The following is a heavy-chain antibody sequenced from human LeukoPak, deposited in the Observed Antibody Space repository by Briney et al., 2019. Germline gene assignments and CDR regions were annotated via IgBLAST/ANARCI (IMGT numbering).Heavy chain of an antibody. CDR3: ARDIKAGDNWFDP. J-gene: IGHJ5*02. Sequence: ASVKASCKASGYTFTGYYMHWVRQAPGQGLEWMGWINPNSGGTNYAQKFQGRVTMTRDTSISTAYMELSRLRSDDTAVYYCARDIKAGDNWFDPWGQGTLVTVSS. CDR1: GYTFTGYY. CDR2: INPNSGGT. V-gene: IGHV1-2*02. D-gene: IGHD6-19*01.